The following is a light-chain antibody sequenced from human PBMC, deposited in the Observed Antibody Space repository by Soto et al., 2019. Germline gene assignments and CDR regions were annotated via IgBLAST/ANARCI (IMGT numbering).Light chain of an antibody. V-gene: IGKV3-15*01. Sequence: EIVMTQSPATLSVSPGERATVSCRASQSVSTNLAWYQQKPGQAPRLLIYGASTRATGIPARFSGSGSGTEFTLTISSLQSEDFAVYFCQQYDDWPPYSFGQGPKLEIK. CDR3: QQYDDWPPYS. CDR1: QSVSTN. J-gene: IGKJ2*01. CDR2: GAS.